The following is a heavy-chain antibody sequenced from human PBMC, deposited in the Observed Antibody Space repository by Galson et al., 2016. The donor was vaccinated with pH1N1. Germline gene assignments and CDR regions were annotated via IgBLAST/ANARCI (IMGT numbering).Heavy chain of an antibody. Sequence: SVKVSCKAAGYSVTRYYMHWVRQAPGQGLEWMGIIDPSDGTTTYSEKFQGRLSLTRDPSTNSVYMELTTLRPDDSATYFCARRYFLDYWGQGTLVTVSS. CDR2: IDPSDGTT. J-gene: IGHJ4*02. CDR3: ARRYFLDY. V-gene: IGHV1-46*01. CDR1: GYSVTRYY.